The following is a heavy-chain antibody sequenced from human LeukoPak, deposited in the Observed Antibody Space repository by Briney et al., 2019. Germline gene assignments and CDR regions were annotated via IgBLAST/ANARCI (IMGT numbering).Heavy chain of an antibody. CDR1: GGPISRYY. Sequence: PSETLSLTCTVSGGPISRYYWSWMRQPPGKGLEWIGYIYYSGSTNYNPSLKSRVTISVDTSKNQFSLKLSSVTAADTAVYYCARGGCSGGSCYRYYYYMDVWGKGTTVTISS. D-gene: IGHD2-15*01. J-gene: IGHJ6*03. CDR3: ARGGCSGGSCYRYYYYMDV. V-gene: IGHV4-59*01. CDR2: IYYSGST.